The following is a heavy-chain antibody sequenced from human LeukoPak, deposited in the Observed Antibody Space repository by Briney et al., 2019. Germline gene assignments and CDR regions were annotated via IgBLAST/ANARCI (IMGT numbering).Heavy chain of an antibody. CDR1: GFTFSYYS. CDR3: AKVDRGDYSSSPVPYYNYYMNV. V-gene: IGHV3-21*01. Sequence: GGSLRLSCAASGFTFSYYSMNWVRQAPGRGLEWVSCIRSSSRLRFYSDSVRGRFTISRDNAKNLLYLHMNSLRVEDTAVYYCAKVDRGDYSSSPVPYYNYYMNVWGKGTTVTVSS. CDR2: IRSSSRLR. J-gene: IGHJ6*03. D-gene: IGHD6-13*01.